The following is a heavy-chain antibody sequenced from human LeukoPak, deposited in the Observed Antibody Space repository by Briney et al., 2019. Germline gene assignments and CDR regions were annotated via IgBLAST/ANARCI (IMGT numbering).Heavy chain of an antibody. CDR3: ARGPRDDDILTGYYEEPGTQPLDY. V-gene: IGHV4-61*02. J-gene: IGHJ4*02. Sequence: SQTLSLTCTVSGGSISSGSYYWSWIRQPAGKGLEWIGRIYTSGSTNYNPSLKSRVTISVDTSKNQFSLKLSSVTAADTAVYYCARGPRDDDILTGYYEEPGTQPLDYWGQGTLVTVSS. CDR2: IYTSGST. CDR1: GGSISSGSYY. D-gene: IGHD3-9*01.